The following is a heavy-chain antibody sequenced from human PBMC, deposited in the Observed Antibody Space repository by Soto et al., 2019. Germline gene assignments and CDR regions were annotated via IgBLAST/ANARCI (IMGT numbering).Heavy chain of an antibody. CDR1: GFTFINYG. Sequence: GSLRLSCAASGFTFINYGMHWVRQAPGKGLEWVAVIWNDGNGYYYANSVKGRFTISRDNSKNTLYLQMSSLRVEDTAVYYCARRQISPPTRGAASARGGMDVWGQGTTVTVSS. CDR3: ARRQISPPTRGAASARGGMDV. V-gene: IGHV3-33*01. J-gene: IGHJ6*02. CDR2: IWNDGNGY. D-gene: IGHD6-13*01.